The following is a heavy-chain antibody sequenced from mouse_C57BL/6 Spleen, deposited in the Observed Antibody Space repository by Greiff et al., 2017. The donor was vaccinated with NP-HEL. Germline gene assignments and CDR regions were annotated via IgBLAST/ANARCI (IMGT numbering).Heavy chain of an antibody. CDR2: ISSGSSTI. D-gene: IGHD2-4*01. J-gene: IGHJ3*01. V-gene: IGHV5-17*01. CDR3: ARDDYDVPFAY. CDR1: GFTFSDYG. Sequence: EVKLMESGGGLVKPGGSLKLSCAASGFTFSDYGMHWVRQAPEKGLEWVAYISSGSSTIYYADTVKGRFTISRDNAKNTLFLQMTSLRSEDTAMYYCARDDYDVPFAYWGQGTLVTVSA.